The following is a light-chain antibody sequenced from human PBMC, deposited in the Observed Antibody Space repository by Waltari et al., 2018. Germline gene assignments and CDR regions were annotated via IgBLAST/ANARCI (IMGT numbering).Light chain of an antibody. CDR2: GAS. CDR3: QHYVRLPAT. Sequence: EIVLTQSPGILSLSPGERATLSCRASQSITRALAWYQQKPGQAPRLLIYGASSRATGIPDRFSGGGSGTDFSLTISRLEPEDFAVYYCQHYVRLPATFGQGT. CDR1: QSITRA. J-gene: IGKJ1*01. V-gene: IGKV3-20*01.